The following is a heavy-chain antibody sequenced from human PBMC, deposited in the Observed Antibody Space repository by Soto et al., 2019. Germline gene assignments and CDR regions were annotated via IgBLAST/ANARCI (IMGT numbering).Heavy chain of an antibody. CDR2: ISGSGGST. CDR1: GFTFSSYA. V-gene: IGHV3-23*01. J-gene: IGHJ6*02. CDR3: AKDPADERVVVVAASYYGMDV. Sequence: GGSLRLSFAASGFTFSSYAMSWVRQAPGKGLEWVSAISGSGGSTYYADSVKGRFTISRDNSKNTLYLQMNSLRAEDTAVYYCAKDPADERVVVVAASYYGMDVWGQGTTVTVSS. D-gene: IGHD2-15*01.